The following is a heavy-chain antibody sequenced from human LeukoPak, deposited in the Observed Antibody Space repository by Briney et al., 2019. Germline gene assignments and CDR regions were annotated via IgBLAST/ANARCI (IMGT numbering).Heavy chain of an antibody. CDR3: ARERATYYYGSGLTF. CDR2: INPNSGGT. J-gene: IGHJ4*02. Sequence: ASVKVSCKASGYTFTGYYMHWVRQAPGQGLEWMGWINPNSGGTNYAQKFQGWVTMTRDTSISTAHMELSRLRSDDTAVYYCARERATYYYGSGLTFWGQGTLVTVSS. V-gene: IGHV1-2*04. D-gene: IGHD3-10*01. CDR1: GYTFTGYY.